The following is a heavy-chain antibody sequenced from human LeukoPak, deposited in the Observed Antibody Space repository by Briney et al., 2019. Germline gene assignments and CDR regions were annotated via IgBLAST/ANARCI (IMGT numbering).Heavy chain of an antibody. D-gene: IGHD3-10*01. CDR3: AKDGDYYGSGTHGDY. Sequence: GGSLSLSCAASGFTFSSYGMHWVRQAPGKGLEWVAVIWYDGSNKYYADSVKGRFTISRDNSKTTLYLQMKSLRAEDTAVYYCAKDGDYYGSGTHGDYWGQGTLVTVSS. V-gene: IGHV3-33*06. J-gene: IGHJ4*02. CDR2: IWYDGSNK. CDR1: GFTFSSYG.